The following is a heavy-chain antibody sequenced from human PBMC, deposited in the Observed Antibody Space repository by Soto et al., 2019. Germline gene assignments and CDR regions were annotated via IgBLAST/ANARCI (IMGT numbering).Heavy chain of an antibody. Sequence: GGSLRLSCAASGFTFSNYPMHWVRQAPGKGLDSVSAISGNGGSTYYANSVKSRFTISRDNSKNTLYLQMGRLRADDMAVYYCARGPGCSRCSHYYRCTQSPPGPSLVAAGPIPRSNYY. V-gene: IGHV3-64*01. CDR3: ARGPGCSRCSHYYRCTQSPPGPSLVAAGPIPRSNYY. CDR1: GFTFSNYP. J-gene: IGHJ6*01. CDR2: ISGNGGST. D-gene: IGHD2-2*01.